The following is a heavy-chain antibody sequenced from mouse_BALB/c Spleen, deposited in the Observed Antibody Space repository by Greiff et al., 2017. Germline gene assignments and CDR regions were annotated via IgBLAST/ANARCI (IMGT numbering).Heavy chain of an antibody. V-gene: IGHV1-69*02. CDR3: ARTLLNGYAMDY. J-gene: IGHJ4*01. CDR1: GYTFTSYW. D-gene: IGHD1-1*01. CDR2: IDPSDSET. Sequence: QVQLQQPGAELVKPGAPVKLSCKASGYTFTSYWMNWVKQRPGRGLEWIGRIDPSDSETHYNQKFKDKATLTVDKSSSTAYIQLSSLTSEDSAVYYCARTLLNGYAMDYWGQGTSVTVSS.